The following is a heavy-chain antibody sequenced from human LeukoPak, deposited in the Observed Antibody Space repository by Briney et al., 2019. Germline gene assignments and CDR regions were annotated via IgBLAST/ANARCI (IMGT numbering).Heavy chain of an antibody. V-gene: IGHV3-23*01. J-gene: IGHJ6*03. Sequence: GGSLRLSCAASRFTFDEYGMSWVRQAPGKGLEWVSGISGSSASTYYADSVEGRFTISRDNSKNTLYLQMNSLRAEDTAVYYCAKGSFIALGNRYYMDVWGKGTTVTVSS. CDR2: ISGSSAST. CDR1: RFTFDEYG. CDR3: AKGSFIALGNRYYMDV. D-gene: IGHD1-14*01.